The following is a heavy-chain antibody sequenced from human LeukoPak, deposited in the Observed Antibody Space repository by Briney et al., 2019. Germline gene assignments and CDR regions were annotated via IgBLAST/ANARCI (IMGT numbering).Heavy chain of an antibody. Sequence: PSETLSLTCAVYGGSFSAYYWSWIRQPPGKGLEWIGEINHSGSTNYNPSLKSRVTISVDTSKNQFSLKLSSVTAADTAVYYCARAYYYDSSGYYQDYYYYYMDVWGKGTTVTISS. CDR2: INHSGST. D-gene: IGHD3-22*01. V-gene: IGHV4-34*01. J-gene: IGHJ6*03. CDR1: GGSFSAYY. CDR3: ARAYYYDSSGYYQDYYYYYMDV.